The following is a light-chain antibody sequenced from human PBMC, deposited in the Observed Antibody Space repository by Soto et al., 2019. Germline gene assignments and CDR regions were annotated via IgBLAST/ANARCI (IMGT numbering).Light chain of an antibody. CDR1: NSNIGSNT. CDR3: AAWDDSLNGVV. CDR2: SNN. Sequence: QSVLTQPPSASGTPGQRVTISCSGSNSNIGSNTVNWYQQLPGTAPKLLIYSNNQRPSGVPDRFSGSESGTSASLAISGLQSEDEADYYCAAWDDSLNGVVFGGGTKVTVL. J-gene: IGLJ2*01. V-gene: IGLV1-44*01.